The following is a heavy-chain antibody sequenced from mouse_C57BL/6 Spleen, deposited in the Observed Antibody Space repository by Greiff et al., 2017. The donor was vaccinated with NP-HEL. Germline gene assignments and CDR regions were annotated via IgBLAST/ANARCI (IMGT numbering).Heavy chain of an antibody. V-gene: IGHV6-3*01. CDR2: IRLKSDNYAT. D-gene: IGHD2-12*01. J-gene: IGHJ3*01. Sequence: DVKLQESGGGLVQPGGSMKLSCVASGFTFSNYWMNWVRQSPEKGLEWVAQIRLKSDNYATHYAESVKGRFTISRDDSKSSVYLQMNNLRAEDTGIYYCTPAYSSAWFAYWGQGTLVTVSA. CDR3: TPAYSSAWFAY. CDR1: GFTFSNYW.